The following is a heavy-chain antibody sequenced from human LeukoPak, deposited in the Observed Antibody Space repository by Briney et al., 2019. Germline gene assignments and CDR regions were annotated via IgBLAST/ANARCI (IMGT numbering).Heavy chain of an antibody. Sequence: GSLRLPCAASGFTFDDLGLSWVRQTPGEGLEWISCVYWNGGSTGYADSVKGRFTISRDNAKNSLYLQMNSLRAEDTALYYCVRDRCSSTSCHDSPNWFDPWGQGTLVTVSS. CDR1: GFTFDDLG. J-gene: IGHJ5*02. CDR3: VRDRCSSTSCHDSPNWFDP. V-gene: IGHV3-20*04. CDR2: VYWNGGST. D-gene: IGHD2-2*01.